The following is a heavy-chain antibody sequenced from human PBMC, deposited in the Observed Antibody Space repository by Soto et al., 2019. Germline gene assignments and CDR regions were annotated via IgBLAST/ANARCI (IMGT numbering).Heavy chain of an antibody. D-gene: IGHD5-12*01. V-gene: IGHV1-69*13. CDR1: GGTFSSYA. CDR3: ARVIGGWAVATTFDY. CDR2: IIPIFGTA. J-gene: IGHJ4*02. Sequence: ASVKVSCKASGGTFSSYAISWVRQAPGQGLEWMGGIIPIFGTANYARKFQGRVTITADESTSTAYMELSSLRSEDTAVYYCARVIGGWAVATTFDYWGQGTLVTVSS.